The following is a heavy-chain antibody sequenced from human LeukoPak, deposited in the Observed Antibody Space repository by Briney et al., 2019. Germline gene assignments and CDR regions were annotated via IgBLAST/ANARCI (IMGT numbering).Heavy chain of an antibody. CDR1: GGTFSSYA. Sequence: ASVKVSCKASGGTFSSYAISWVRQAPGQGLEWMGGIIPIFGTANYAQKFQGRVTITADESTSTAYMELSSLRSEDTAVYYCARGGGRWIQLWLPLWGQGTLVTVSS. CDR3: ARGGGRWIQLWLPL. V-gene: IGHV1-69*13. J-gene: IGHJ4*02. D-gene: IGHD5-18*01. CDR2: IIPIFGTA.